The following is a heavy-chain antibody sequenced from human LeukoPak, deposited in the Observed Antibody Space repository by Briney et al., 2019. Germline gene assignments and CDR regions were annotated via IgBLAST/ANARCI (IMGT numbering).Heavy chain of an antibody. CDR2: ISSSTI. Sequence: SGGSLRLSCAASGFTFSSYSMNWVRQAPGKGLEWVSYISSSTIYYADSVKGRFTISRDNAKNSLYLQMNSLRAEDTAVYYCARDENWGSRVADYWGQGTLVTVSS. CDR1: GFTFSSYS. V-gene: IGHV3-48*01. CDR3: ARDENWGSRVADY. D-gene: IGHD7-27*01. J-gene: IGHJ4*02.